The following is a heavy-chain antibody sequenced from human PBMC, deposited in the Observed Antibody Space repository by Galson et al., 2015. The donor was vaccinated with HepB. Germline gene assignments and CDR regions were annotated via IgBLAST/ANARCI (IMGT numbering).Heavy chain of an antibody. CDR2: TRNKANSYTT. D-gene: IGHD3-22*01. J-gene: IGHJ4*02. V-gene: IGHV3-72*01. CDR1: GFTFSDHY. Sequence: SLRLSCAASGFTFSDHYMDWVRQAPGKGLEWVGRTRNKANSYTTEYAASVKGRFTISRDDSKNSLYLQMNSLKTEDTAVYYCARAPVGYYDSSGYNDYWGQGTLVTVSS. CDR3: ARAPVGYYDSSGYNDY.